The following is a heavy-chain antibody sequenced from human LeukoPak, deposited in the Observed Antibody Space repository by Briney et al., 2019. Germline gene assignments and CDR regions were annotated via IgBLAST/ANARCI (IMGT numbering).Heavy chain of an antibody. D-gene: IGHD6-25*01. CDR1: VGSISIYY. CDR2: IYYSGST. J-gene: IGHJ3*02. CDR3: ARSRAGGYDAFDI. Sequence: PSETLSLTCTVSVGSISIYYWSWIRQPPGKGLEWIGYIYYSGSTNYNPSLKSRVTISVDTSKNQFSLKLGSVTAADTAVYYCARSRAGGYDAFDIWGQGTMVTVSS. V-gene: IGHV4-59*01.